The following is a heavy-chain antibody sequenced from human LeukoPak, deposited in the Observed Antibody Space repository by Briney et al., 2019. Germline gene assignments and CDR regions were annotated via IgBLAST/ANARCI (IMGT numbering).Heavy chain of an antibody. CDR1: GGSFSGYY. CDR2: INHSGST. J-gene: IGHJ6*02. V-gene: IGHV4-34*01. CDR3: ARGVLLWFGDQGAATYYYYGMDV. Sequence: TTSETLSLTCAVYGGSFSGYYWSWIRQPPGKGLEWIGEINHSGSTNYNPSLKSRVTISVDTSKNQFSLKLSSVTAADTAVYYCARGVLLWFGDQGAATYYYYGMDVWGQGTTVTVSS. D-gene: IGHD3-10*01.